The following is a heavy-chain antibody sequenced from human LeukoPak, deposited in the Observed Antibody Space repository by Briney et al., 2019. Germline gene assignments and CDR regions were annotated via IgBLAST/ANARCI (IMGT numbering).Heavy chain of an antibody. D-gene: IGHD6-19*01. V-gene: IGHV4-59*01. CDR2: IYYSGST. Sequence: SSETLSLTCTVSGGSISSYYWSWIRQPPGKGLEWIGYIYYSGSTNYNPSLKSRVTISVDTSKNQFSLKLSSVTAADTAVYYCARVQQWLLRRWFDPWGQGTLVTVSS. CDR1: GGSISSYY. J-gene: IGHJ5*02. CDR3: ARVQQWLLRRWFDP.